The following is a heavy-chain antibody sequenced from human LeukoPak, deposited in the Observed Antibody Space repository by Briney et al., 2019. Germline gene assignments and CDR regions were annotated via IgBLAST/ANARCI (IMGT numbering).Heavy chain of an antibody. CDR2: IYYSGST. Sequence: PSETLSLTCTVSGGSISSYYWSWIWQPPGTGLEWIGYIYYSGSTNYNPSLKSRVTISVDTSKNQFSLKLSSVTAADTAVYYCARDYVVTENYFDYWGQGTLVTVSS. CDR1: GGSISSYY. D-gene: IGHD4-23*01. J-gene: IGHJ4*02. V-gene: IGHV4-59*01. CDR3: ARDYVVTENYFDY.